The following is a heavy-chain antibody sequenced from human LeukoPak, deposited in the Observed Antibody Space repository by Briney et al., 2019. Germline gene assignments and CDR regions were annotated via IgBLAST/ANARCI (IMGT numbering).Heavy chain of an antibody. J-gene: IGHJ2*01. CDR1: GFTFSDYY. CDR3: ARVDRFDWLLGRVNWYFDL. V-gene: IGHV3-11*01. D-gene: IGHD3-9*01. Sequence: GGSLRLSCAASGFTFSDYYMSWIRQAPGKGLEWVSYISSSGSTIYYADSVKGRFTISRDNAKNSLYLQMNSLRAEDTAVYYCARVDRFDWLLGRVNWYFDLWGRGTLVTVSS. CDR2: ISSSGSTI.